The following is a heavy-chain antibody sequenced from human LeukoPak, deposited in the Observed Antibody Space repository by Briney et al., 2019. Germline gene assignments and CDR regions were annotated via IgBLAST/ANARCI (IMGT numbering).Heavy chain of an antibody. Sequence: GGSLRLSCAASGFTFSSYAMSWVRQAPGKGLEWVSAISGSGGSTYYADSVKGRFTISRDNSKNTLYLQMNSLRAEDTAVYYCAKVRSPRGYSYGYMAYWGQGTLVTVSS. CDR1: GFTFSSYA. CDR2: ISGSGGST. CDR3: AKVRSPRGYSYGYMAY. V-gene: IGHV3-23*01. J-gene: IGHJ4*02. D-gene: IGHD5-18*01.